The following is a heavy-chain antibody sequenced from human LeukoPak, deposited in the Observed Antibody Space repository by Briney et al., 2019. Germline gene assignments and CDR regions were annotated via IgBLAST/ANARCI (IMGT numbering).Heavy chain of an antibody. V-gene: IGHV3-21*01. J-gene: IGHJ6*03. D-gene: IGHD1-26*01. CDR2: ITTSSTYT. CDR1: GFSFSSYN. Sequence: GGSLRLSCEASGFSFSSYNMDWVRQTPGKGLEWISSITTSSTYTFYADSVEGRFTISRDNARNSLYLQMNSLRVEDTAVYYCARDPYSGTYGNTYYYYMDVWGKGTTVTISS. CDR3: ARDPYSGTYGNTYYYYMDV.